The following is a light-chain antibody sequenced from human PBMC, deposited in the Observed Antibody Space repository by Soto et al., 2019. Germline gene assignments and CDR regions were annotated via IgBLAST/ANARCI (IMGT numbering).Light chain of an antibody. Sequence: QAVVTQEPSLTVSPGGTGTLTCGSSTGAVTSGHYAYWLQQKPGQAPRTLIYDTTNKHSWTPARFSGSLLGGKAALTLSGAQPEDEADYYCLLSYNGASVVASVVFGGGTKRTVL. CDR3: LLSYNGASVVASVV. V-gene: IGLV7-46*01. J-gene: IGLJ2*01. CDR1: TGAVTSGHY. CDR2: DTT.